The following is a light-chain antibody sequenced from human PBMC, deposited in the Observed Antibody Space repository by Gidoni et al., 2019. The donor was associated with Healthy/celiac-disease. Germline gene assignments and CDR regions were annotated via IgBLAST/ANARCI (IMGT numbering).Light chain of an antibody. J-gene: IGLJ2*01. Sequence: NFMPTPLHPVSASPVNTVTIHCTGSSGSIARDYLQWYQQRPGSAPTTVTSEDNQRPSGVPDRFSGSIDSSANSAALTISGMKTEDEADYYCQSCDSSNVVFGGGTKLTVL. V-gene: IGLV6-57*02. CDR1: SGSIARDY. CDR3: QSCDSSNVV. CDR2: EDN.